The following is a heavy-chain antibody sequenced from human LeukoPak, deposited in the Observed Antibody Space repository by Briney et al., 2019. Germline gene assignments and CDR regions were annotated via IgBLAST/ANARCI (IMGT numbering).Heavy chain of an antibody. D-gene: IGHD3-3*01. Sequence: SETLSLTCTVSGGSISNYYWSWIRQPAGKGLEWIGRIYTRGNTNYNPSLKSRVTMSVDTPKNEVSLKLTSVTAADTAVYFCARGGGTDDDFWSGYVSGLPYYMDVWGKGTTVTVSS. CDR3: ARGGGTDDDFWSGYVSGLPYYMDV. CDR1: GGSISNYY. J-gene: IGHJ6*03. CDR2: IYTRGNT. V-gene: IGHV4-4*07.